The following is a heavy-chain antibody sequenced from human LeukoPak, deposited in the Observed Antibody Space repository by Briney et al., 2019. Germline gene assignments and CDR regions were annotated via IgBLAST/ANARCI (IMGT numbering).Heavy chain of an antibody. CDR2: INHSGST. J-gene: IGHJ2*01. D-gene: IGHD2-15*01. Sequence: PSETLSLTCAVYGGSFSGYYWSWIRQPPGKGLEWIGEINHSGSTNYNPSLKSRVTISVDTSKNQFSLKLSSVTAADTAVYYCARDREYCSGGSCTYWYFDLWGRGTLVTVSS. V-gene: IGHV4-34*01. CDR3: ARDREYCSGGSCTYWYFDL. CDR1: GGSFSGYY.